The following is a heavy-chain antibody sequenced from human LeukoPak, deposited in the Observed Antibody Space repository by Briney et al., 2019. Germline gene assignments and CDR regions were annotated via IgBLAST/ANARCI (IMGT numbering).Heavy chain of an antibody. Sequence: SETLSLTCTVSGGSVTDYYWSWIRQSPGKGLEWIGYIYYTGTSYNPSLKSRVTISADTSKNQFSLKLISVTAADTAVYYCARNYDSSLFDYWGQGTLVTVSS. CDR1: GGSVTDYY. CDR3: ARNYDSSLFDY. J-gene: IGHJ4*02. D-gene: IGHD3-22*01. V-gene: IGHV4-59*02. CDR2: IYYTGT.